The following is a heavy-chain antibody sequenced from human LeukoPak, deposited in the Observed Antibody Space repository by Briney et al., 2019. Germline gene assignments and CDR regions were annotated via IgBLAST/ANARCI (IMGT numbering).Heavy chain of an antibody. Sequence: GGSLRLSCAASGFTFSSYVMSWVRQAPGKGLEWVSTITGSGGSTYYAGSVKGRFTISRENAKNSLYLQMNSLRAGDTAVYYCARGDSALDIWGQGTMVTVSS. CDR2: ITGSGGST. CDR3: ARGDSALDI. J-gene: IGHJ3*02. V-gene: IGHV3-23*01. CDR1: GFTFSSYV. D-gene: IGHD3-10*01.